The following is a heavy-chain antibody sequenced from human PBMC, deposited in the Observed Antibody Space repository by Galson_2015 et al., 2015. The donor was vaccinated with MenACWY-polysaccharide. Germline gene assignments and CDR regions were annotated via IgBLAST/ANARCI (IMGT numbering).Heavy chain of an antibody. CDR1: GFTFSSYE. V-gene: IGHV3-48*03. CDR3: ARRVAGGVVIMFDFYYYAMDV. J-gene: IGHJ6*02. Sequence: SLRLSCAASGFTFSSYEMNWVRQAPGKGPEWISSISTSDDTKKYVDSVKGRFTISRDNAKNSLDLQMNSLRAEDTAVYYCARRVAGGVVIMFDFYYYAMDVWGQGTTVTVSS. CDR2: ISTSDDTK. D-gene: IGHD3-3*01.